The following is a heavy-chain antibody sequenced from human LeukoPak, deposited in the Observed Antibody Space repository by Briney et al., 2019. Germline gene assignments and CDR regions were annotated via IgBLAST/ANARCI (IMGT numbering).Heavy chain of an antibody. CDR2: ISGSGGST. V-gene: IGHV3-23*01. CDR1: GFTFSSYA. D-gene: IGHD5-18*01. J-gene: IGHJ4*02. CDR3: ARGSAYSYAFTGRERTKSRLDY. Sequence: GGSLRLSCAASGFTFSSYAMSWVRQAPGKGLEWVSAISGSGGSTYYADSVKGRFIISRDNSKNTLYLQMNSLRSEDTAVYYCARGSAYSYAFTGRERTKSRLDYWGQGTLVTVSS.